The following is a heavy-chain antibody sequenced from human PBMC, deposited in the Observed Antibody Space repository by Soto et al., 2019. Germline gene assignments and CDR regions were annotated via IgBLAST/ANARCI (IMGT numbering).Heavy chain of an antibody. Sequence: SETLSLTCTVSGGSISSYYWSWIRQPPGKGLEWIGYIYYSGSTNYNPSLKSRVTISVDTSKDQFSLKLSSVTAADTAVYYCARSQAHYGSGSYFFYYYGMDVWGQGTTVTVSS. CDR1: GGSISSYY. CDR2: IYYSGST. D-gene: IGHD3-10*01. V-gene: IGHV4-59*08. J-gene: IGHJ6*02. CDR3: ARSQAHYGSGSYFFYYYGMDV.